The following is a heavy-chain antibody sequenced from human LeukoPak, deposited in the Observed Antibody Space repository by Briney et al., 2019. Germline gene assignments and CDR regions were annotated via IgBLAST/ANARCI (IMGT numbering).Heavy chain of an antibody. CDR1: GFTFSSYG. CDR2: IWYDGSNK. V-gene: IGHV3-33*01. J-gene: IGHJ4*02. Sequence: GSLRLSCAASGFTFSSYGMHWVRQAPGKGLEWVAVIWYDGSNKYYADSVKGRFTISRDNSKNTLYLQMNSLRAEGTAVYYCARETYYYGSGSYYNVGYFDYWGQGTLVTVSS. D-gene: IGHD3-10*01. CDR3: ARETYYYGSGSYYNVGYFDY.